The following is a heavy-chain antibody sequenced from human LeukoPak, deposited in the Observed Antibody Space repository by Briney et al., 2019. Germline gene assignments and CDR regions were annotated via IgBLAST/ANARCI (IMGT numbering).Heavy chain of an antibody. J-gene: IGHJ4*02. Sequence: SESLSLTCAASGYSISSGYYWGWIRQPPEKGLGWIGSIYHSGSTYYNESLKSRVTISVDTSKNPFSLQMSCVSAADTAVYYCARDRVVVTAIPYYFDYWGQGTLVTVSS. CDR2: IYHSGST. CDR1: GYSISSGYY. D-gene: IGHD2-21*02. CDR3: ARDRVVVTAIPYYFDY. V-gene: IGHV4-38-2*02.